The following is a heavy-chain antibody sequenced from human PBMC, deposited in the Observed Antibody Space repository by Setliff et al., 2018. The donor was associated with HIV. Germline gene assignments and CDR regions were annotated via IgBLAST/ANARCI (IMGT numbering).Heavy chain of an antibody. J-gene: IGHJ4*02. Sequence: SETLSLTCSVSGGSISTYHWSWIRQPPGKGLEWIGYIYKSGSTNYSPSLKSRVTISPGTSKNQFPLKLTSVTAADTAVYYCARLSDTAMASFDSWGQGILVTVSS. CDR3: ARLSDTAMASFDS. CDR1: GGSISTYH. D-gene: IGHD5-18*01. CDR2: IYKSGST. V-gene: IGHV4-59*08.